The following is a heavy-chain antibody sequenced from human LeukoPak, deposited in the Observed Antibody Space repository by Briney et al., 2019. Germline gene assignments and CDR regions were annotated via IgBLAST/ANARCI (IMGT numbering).Heavy chain of an antibody. V-gene: IGHV3-64D*06. Sequence: GRSLPRPSSASGFPFSSYAHHRVRQAPGKGLEYVSGITSNGGSTYYADSMKGRFTIYRENSRNTLYLQMTGLRPEDTAVFYCVTNDARRFDIWGQGPLV. CDR2: ITSNGGST. CDR3: VTNDARRFDI. CDR1: GFPFSSYA. J-gene: IGHJ3*02. D-gene: IGHD1-1*01.